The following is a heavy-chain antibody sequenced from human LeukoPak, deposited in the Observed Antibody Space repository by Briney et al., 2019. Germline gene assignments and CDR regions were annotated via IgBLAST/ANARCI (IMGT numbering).Heavy chain of an antibody. V-gene: IGHV3-53*01. Sequence: GSLRLSCAAAGFTVSSNYMSWVRQAPGKGLEWVSVIYSGGRTYYADSVKGRFTISRDNSKNTLYLQMNSLRAEDTAVYYCARDRAAGKYYFDYWGHGTLVTVSS. CDR3: ARDRAAGKYYFDY. J-gene: IGHJ4*01. CDR2: IYSGGRT. D-gene: IGHD6-13*01. CDR1: GFTVSSNY.